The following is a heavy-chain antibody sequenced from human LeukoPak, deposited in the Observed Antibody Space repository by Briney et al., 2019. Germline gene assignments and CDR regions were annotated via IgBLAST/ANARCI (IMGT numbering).Heavy chain of an antibody. D-gene: IGHD2-21*02. V-gene: IGHV1-46*01. J-gene: IGHJ4*02. CDR2: IYPSGGST. CDR1: GYTFSSYY. Sequence: ASVTVSCKASGYTFSSYYIHWVRQAPGQGLEWMGIIYPSGGSTTYAQKFQGRVTMTTDTSTSTVYMELSSLRSDDTAVYYCARDLTYWGQGTLVTVSS. CDR3: ARDLTY.